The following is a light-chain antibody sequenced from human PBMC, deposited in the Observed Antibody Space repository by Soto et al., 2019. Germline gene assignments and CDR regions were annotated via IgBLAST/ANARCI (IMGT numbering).Light chain of an antibody. CDR3: QQYYSTPLT. CDR2: CAS. J-gene: IGKJ4*01. Sequence: DIVMTQSPDSLAESLGERATINCKSSQSFLYSSNNKNYLAWYQQKPGQPPKLLIYCASTRESGVPDRFSGSGSGTDFTLTISSLQAEDVAVYYCQQYYSTPLTFGGGTKVEIK. CDR1: QSFLYSSNNKNY. V-gene: IGKV4-1*01.